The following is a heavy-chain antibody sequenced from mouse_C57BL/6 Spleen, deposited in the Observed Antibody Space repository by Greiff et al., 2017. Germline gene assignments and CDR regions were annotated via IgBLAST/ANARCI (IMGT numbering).Heavy chain of an antibody. CDR1: GYTFTDYY. V-gene: IGHV1-84*01. J-gene: IGHJ1*03. D-gene: IGHD1-1*01. Sequence: LQESGPELVKPGASVKISCKASGYTFTDYYINWVKQRPGQGLEWIGWIYPGRGNTKYTEKFKGKATLTVDTSSSTAYMQLSSLTSDDSAVYFCARSGPTTVGRWYFEVWGTGTTVTVSS. CDR2: IYPGRGNT. CDR3: ARSGPTTVGRWYFEV.